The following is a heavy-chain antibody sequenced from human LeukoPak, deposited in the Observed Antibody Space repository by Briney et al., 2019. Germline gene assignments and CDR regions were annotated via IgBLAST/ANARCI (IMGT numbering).Heavy chain of an antibody. Sequence: GGSLRLSCAASRFTVSSNYMSWVRQAPGKGLEWVSVIYSGGSTYYADSVKGRFTISRDNSKNTLYLQMNSLRAEDTAVYYCARERHDILTGQYYYYGMDVWGQGTTVTVSS. V-gene: IGHV3-66*01. CDR2: IYSGGST. D-gene: IGHD3-9*01. J-gene: IGHJ6*02. CDR3: ARERHDILTGQYYYYGMDV. CDR1: RFTVSSNY.